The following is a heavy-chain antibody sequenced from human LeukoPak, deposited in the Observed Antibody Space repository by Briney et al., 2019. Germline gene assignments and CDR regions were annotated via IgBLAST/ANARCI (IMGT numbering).Heavy chain of an antibody. CDR3: AKAVYGTNTGLDN. V-gene: IGHV3-23*01. CDR2: INTSGDFT. J-gene: IGHJ4*02. Sequence: GGSLRLSCAASGFTFSSYAMSWVRQAPGKGPEWVSVINTSGDFTYYTDSVRGRFTISRDNSKNTLYLQMNSLGAGDTAVYYCAKAVYGTNTGLDNWGQGTLVTVSS. CDR1: GFTFSSYA. D-gene: IGHD1-1*01.